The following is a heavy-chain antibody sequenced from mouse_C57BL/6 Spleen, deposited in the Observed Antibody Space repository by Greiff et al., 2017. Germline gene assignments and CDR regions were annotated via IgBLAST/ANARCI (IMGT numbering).Heavy chain of an antibody. D-gene: IGHD1-1*01. CDR2: IYPRDGST. J-gene: IGHJ2*01. CDR1: GYTFTDHT. Sequence: VQLQQSDAELVKPGASVKISCKVSGYTFTDHTIHWMKQRPEQGLEWIGYIYPRDGSTKYNEKFKGKATLTADKSSSTAYMQLNSLTSEDSAVYFCASGPADYDGSSYFDYWGQGTTLTVSS. V-gene: IGHV1-78*01. CDR3: ASGPADYDGSSYFDY.